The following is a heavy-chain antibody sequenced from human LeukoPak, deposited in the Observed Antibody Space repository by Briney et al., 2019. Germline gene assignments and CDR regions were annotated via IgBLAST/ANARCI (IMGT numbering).Heavy chain of an antibody. D-gene: IGHD3-22*01. J-gene: IGHJ3*02. Sequence: PSETLSLTCTVSGGSISSGSYYWGWIRQAPGKGLEWIGSIYYSGSTYQNPSLKSRVIISVDTSKNQFSLKLSSVTAADTAVYYCASPGGHYYDSKGNAFDIWGQGTMVTVSS. V-gene: IGHV4-39*01. CDR2: IYYSGST. CDR1: GGSISSGSYY. CDR3: ASPGGHYYDSKGNAFDI.